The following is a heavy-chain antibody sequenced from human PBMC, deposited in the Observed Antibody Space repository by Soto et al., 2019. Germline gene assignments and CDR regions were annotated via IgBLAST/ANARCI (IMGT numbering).Heavy chain of an antibody. CDR2: INHSGST. Sequence: SETLSLTCAVYGGSFSGYYWSWIRQPPGKGLEWIGEINHSGSTNYSPSFQGHVTISADKSISTAYLQWSSLKASDTAMYYCARGSSSSWHRFDPWGQGTLVTVSS. V-gene: IGHV4-34*01. D-gene: IGHD6-13*01. CDR1: GGSFSGYY. CDR3: ARGSSSSWHRFDP. J-gene: IGHJ5*02.